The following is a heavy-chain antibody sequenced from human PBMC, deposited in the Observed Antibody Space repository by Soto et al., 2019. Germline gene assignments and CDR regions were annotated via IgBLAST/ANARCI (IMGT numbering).Heavy chain of an antibody. D-gene: IGHD5-18*01. CDR1: GFTFSNFY. CDR2: ISSSSSYT. V-gene: IGHV3-11*06. CDR3: ASGYNPGYIDY. J-gene: IGHJ4*02. Sequence: GGSLRLSCAASGFTFSNFYLTWIRQAPGKGLECVSYISSSSSYTNYADSVRGRFTISRDNAENSLYLQMNNLGAEDTAIYYCASGYNPGYIDYWGQGTLVTVSS.